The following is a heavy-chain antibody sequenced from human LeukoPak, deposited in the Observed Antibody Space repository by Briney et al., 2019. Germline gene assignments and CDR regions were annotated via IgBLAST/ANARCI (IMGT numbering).Heavy chain of an antibody. D-gene: IGHD4-17*01. J-gene: IGHJ4*02. CDR1: GGTFSSYA. Sequence: SVKVSCKASGGTFSSYAISWVRRAPGQGLEWMGRIIPILGIANYAQKFQGRVTITADKSTSTAYMELSSLRSEDTAVYYCARQNPGDYVIDYWGQGTLVTVSS. V-gene: IGHV1-69*04. CDR3: ARQNPGDYVIDY. CDR2: IIPILGIA.